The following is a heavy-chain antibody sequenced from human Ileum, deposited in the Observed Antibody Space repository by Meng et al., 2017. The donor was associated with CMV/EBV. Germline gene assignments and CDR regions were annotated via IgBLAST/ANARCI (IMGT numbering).Heavy chain of an antibody. D-gene: IGHD2-21*02. V-gene: IGHV4-34*01. Sequence: QGHRPQVGAWLLTPSETRTLTCAVYGESFSHYYWTWIRQPPGKGLEWIGEIYRDGTTNYDPSLKSRVSISEDTSKNQFSLKLTSVTAADTAVYYCARSTKADCWEVLTYWGQGTLVTVSS. J-gene: IGHJ4*02. CDR2: IYRDGTT. CDR1: GESFSHYY. CDR3: ARSTKADCWEVLTY.